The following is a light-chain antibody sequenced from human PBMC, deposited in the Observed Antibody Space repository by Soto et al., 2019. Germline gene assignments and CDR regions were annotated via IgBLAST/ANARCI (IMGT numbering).Light chain of an antibody. CDR3: QQRSNWLT. V-gene: IGKV3-11*01. J-gene: IGKJ4*01. Sequence: IVVTQSPATLSLSPRDRATLSCRASQSVSSYLAWYQQKPGQAPRLLIYDASNRATGIPARFSGSGSGTDFTLTISSQAPEDFAVYYCQQRSNWLTFGGGTKVDIK. CDR2: DAS. CDR1: QSVSSY.